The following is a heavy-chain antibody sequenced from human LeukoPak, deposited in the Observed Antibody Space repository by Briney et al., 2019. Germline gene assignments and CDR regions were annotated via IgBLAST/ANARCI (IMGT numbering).Heavy chain of an antibody. J-gene: IGHJ4*02. CDR3: ASLAAADYFDY. CDR2: IKPDGSAE. Sequence: PGGSLRLSCATSGFTFSSNWMSWVRHVPGRGLDWVANIKPDGSAEYYAASVKGRFTVSRDNAENSLYLQMNSLRAEDTAVYYCASLAAADYFDYWGQGTLVTVSS. V-gene: IGHV3-7*03. D-gene: IGHD6-13*01. CDR1: GFTFSSNW.